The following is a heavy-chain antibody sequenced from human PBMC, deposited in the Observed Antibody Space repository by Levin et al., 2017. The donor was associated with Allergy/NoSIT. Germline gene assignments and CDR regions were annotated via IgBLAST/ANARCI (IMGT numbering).Heavy chain of an antibody. CDR1: GFTFSNYG. CDR3: ARSITMIRGVNYGMDV. CDR2: IWYEGNNK. J-gene: IGHJ6*02. D-gene: IGHD3-10*01. V-gene: IGHV3-33*01. Sequence: GGSLRLSCASSGFTFSNYGMHWVRQAPGKGLEWVAVIWYEGNNKYYADSVKGRFTISRDNSKNTLYLQMNSLRAEDTAVYYCARSITMIRGVNYGMDVWGQGTTVTVSS.